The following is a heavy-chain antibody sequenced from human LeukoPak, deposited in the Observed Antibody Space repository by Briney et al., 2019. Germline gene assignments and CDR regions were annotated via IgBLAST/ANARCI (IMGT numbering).Heavy chain of an antibody. J-gene: IGHJ4*02. Sequence: ASVTVSSKASGGTFISYAISWVRQAPGQGRERMGRIILMLGIANYAQKFQRRVTITADKSTSTAYMELSSLRSEDTAVYYCARDGDPYNWNDGGLGYWGQGTQVTVSS. CDR1: GGTFISYA. D-gene: IGHD1-20*01. CDR2: IILMLGIA. CDR3: ARDGDPYNWNDGGLGY. V-gene: IGHV1-69*10.